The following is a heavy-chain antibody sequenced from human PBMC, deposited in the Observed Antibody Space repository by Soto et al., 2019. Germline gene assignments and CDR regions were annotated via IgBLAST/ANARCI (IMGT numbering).Heavy chain of an antibody. D-gene: IGHD3-3*02. CDR2: IYYSGST. CDR1: GGSISSGGYY. Sequence: QVQLQESGPGLVKPSQTLSLTCTVSGGSISSGGYYWSWIRQHPGKGLEWIGYIYYSGSTYYNPSLKSRVTISVDTSKNQCSLKLSSVTAADTAVYYCARQSSLLGDFDYWGQGTLVTVSS. CDR3: ARQSSLLGDFDY. V-gene: IGHV4-31*03. J-gene: IGHJ4*02.